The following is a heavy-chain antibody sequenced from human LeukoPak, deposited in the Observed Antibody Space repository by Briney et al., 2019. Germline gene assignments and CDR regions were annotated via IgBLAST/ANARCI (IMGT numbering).Heavy chain of an antibody. V-gene: IGHV1-18*01. Sequence: ASVKVSCKASGYTFTSYGISWVRQAPGQGLEWMGWISAYNGNTNYAQKLQGRVTMTTDTSTSTAYVELRSLRSDDTAVYYCARDPIAVAGNRSYDYWGQGTLVTVSS. J-gene: IGHJ4*02. CDR1: GYTFTSYG. D-gene: IGHD6-19*01. CDR2: ISAYNGNT. CDR3: ARDPIAVAGNRSYDY.